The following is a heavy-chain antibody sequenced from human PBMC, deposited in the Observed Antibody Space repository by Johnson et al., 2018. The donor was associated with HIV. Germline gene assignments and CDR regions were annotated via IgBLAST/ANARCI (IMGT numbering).Heavy chain of an antibody. D-gene: IGHD6-6*01. CDR1: GFTFSSYA. CDR3: ARDRWYSSSSGGVDDAFDI. CDR2: ISYDGSNK. J-gene: IGHJ3*02. V-gene: IGHV3-30*04. Sequence: VQLVESGGGVVQPGRSLRLSCAASGFTFSSYAMHWVRQAPGKGLEWVAVISYDGSNKCYADSVKGRFTISRDNSKNTLYLQMNSLRAEDTAVDYCARDRWYSSSSGGVDDAFDIWGQGTMVTVSS.